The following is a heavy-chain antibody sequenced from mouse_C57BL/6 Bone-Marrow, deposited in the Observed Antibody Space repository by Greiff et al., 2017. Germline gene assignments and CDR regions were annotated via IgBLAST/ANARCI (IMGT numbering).Heavy chain of an antibody. CDR2: IYPGDGDT. J-gene: IGHJ2*01. D-gene: IGHD1-1*01. CDR3: ARGGSSYKGYYFDY. Sequence: VQRVESGPELVKPGASVKISCKASGYAFSSSWMNWVKQRPGKGLEWIGRIYPGDGDTNYNGKFKGKATLTADKSSSTAYMQLSSLTSEDSAVYFCARGGSSYKGYYFDYWGQGTTLTVSS. V-gene: IGHV1-82*01. CDR1: GYAFSSSW.